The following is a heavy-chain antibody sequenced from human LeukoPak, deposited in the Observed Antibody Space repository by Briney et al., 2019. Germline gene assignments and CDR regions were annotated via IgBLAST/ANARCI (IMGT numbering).Heavy chain of an antibody. Sequence: RPSETLSLTCTVSGGSISSYYWSWIRQPPGKGLEWIGYIYYSGSTNYNPSLKSRVTISVDTSKNQFSLKLSSVTAADTAVYYCAREDSSSSWYSYAFDIWGQGTMVTVSS. V-gene: IGHV4-59*01. CDR2: IYYSGST. CDR1: GGSISSYY. D-gene: IGHD6-13*01. J-gene: IGHJ3*02. CDR3: AREDSSSSWYSYAFDI.